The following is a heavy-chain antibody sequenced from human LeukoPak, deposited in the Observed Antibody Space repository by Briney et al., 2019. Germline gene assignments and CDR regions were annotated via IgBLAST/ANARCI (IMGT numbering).Heavy chain of an antibody. CDR2: IYHSGTT. V-gene: IGHV4-4*02. D-gene: IGHD3-10*01. Sequence: SGTLSLTCAVSGESISSSNWWSWVRQPPGKGLEWIGEIYHSGTTNYNPSLKSRVTISVDTSKNQFSLKLSSVTAADTAVYYCARDHGSGRAWFDPWGQGTLVTVSS. CDR3: ARDHGSGRAWFDP. CDR1: GESISSSNW. J-gene: IGHJ5*02.